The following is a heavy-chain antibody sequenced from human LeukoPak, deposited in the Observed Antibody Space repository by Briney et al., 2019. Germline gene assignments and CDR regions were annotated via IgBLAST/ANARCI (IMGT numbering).Heavy chain of an antibody. CDR1: GFTFSNYW. D-gene: IGHD3-22*01. CDR2: INSDGINT. CDR3: ARDLGQYYDTSDNWFDP. V-gene: IGHV3-74*01. Sequence: GGSLRLSCAASGFTFSNYWMHWVRQAPGKGLVWVSRINSDGINTSYADSVKGRFTISRDNAKNTLNLQMNSLRAEDTAVYYCARDLGQYYDTSDNWFDPWGQGTLVTVPS. J-gene: IGHJ5*02.